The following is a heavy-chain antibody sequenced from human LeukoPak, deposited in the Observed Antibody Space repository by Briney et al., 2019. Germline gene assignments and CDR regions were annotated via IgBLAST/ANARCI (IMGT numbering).Heavy chain of an antibody. CDR2: ISGSGGST. CDR1: GFTFSSYS. CDR3: AKDLRMITFGGVIVGYDY. D-gene: IGHD3-16*02. J-gene: IGHJ4*02. V-gene: IGHV3-23*01. Sequence: HAGGSLRLSCAASGFTFSSYSMNWVRQAPGKGLEWVSAISGSGGSTYYADSVKGRFTISRDNSKNTLYLQMNSLRAEDTAMYYCAKDLRMITFGGVIVGYDYWGQGTLVTVSS.